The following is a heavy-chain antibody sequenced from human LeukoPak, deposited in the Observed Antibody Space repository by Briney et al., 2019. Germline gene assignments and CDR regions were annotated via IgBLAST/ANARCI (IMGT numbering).Heavy chain of an antibody. CDR2: VYGGGST. D-gene: IGHD6-13*01. Sequence: GGSLRLSCAASGFTVSNNYMSWVRQAPGKGLEWVSVVYGGGSTYYADSVKGRFTISRDNSKNTLYLQMNSLRAEDTAVYYCATEQPGIAAAGYWYYYYGMDVWGQGTTVTVSS. CDR3: ATEQPGIAAAGYWYYYYGMDV. J-gene: IGHJ6*02. V-gene: IGHV3-53*01. CDR1: GFTVSNNY.